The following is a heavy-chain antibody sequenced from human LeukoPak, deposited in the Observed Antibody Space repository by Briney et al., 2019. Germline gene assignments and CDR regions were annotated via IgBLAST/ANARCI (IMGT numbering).Heavy chain of an antibody. J-gene: IGHJ4*02. CDR2: INTNTGNP. Sequence: ASVKVSCKASGYTFTSYAMNWVRQAPGQGLEWMGWINTNTGNPTYAQGFTGRFVFSLDTSVSTAYLQISSLKAEDTAVYYCAREFYDSSGYYPGVSDYWGQGTLVTVSS. V-gene: IGHV7-4-1*02. CDR1: GYTFTSYA. CDR3: AREFYDSSGYYPGVSDY. D-gene: IGHD3-22*01.